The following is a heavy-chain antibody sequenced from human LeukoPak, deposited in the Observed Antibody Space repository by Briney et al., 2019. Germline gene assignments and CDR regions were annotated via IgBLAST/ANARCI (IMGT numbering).Heavy chain of an antibody. CDR3: ARVNGIVVTILYLYMDV. CDR1: GFTFSSHS. CDR2: SSSSSSYM. J-gene: IGHJ6*03. D-gene: IGHD5-12*01. V-gene: IGHV3-21*01. Sequence: PGGSLRLSCAGFGFTFSSHSMNWVRQAPGKGLEWVSSSSSSSSYMYYADSVKGRFTISRDNAKNSLYLQMSSLRAEDTAVYYCARVNGIVVTILYLYMDVWGKGTTVTVSS.